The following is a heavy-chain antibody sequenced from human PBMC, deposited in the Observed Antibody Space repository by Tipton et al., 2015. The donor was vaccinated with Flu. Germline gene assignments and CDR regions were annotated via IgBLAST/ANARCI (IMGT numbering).Heavy chain of an antibody. CDR3: ARSSPYYYDSSGYATWFDP. V-gene: IGHV4-4*07. Sequence: TLSLTCTVSGGSISSYYWSWIRQPAGKGLEWIGRIYTSGSTNYNPSLKSRVTMSVDTTKNQFSLKLSSVTAADTAVYYCARSSPYYYDSSGYATWFDPWGQCTLLTVSA. D-gene: IGHD3-22*01. CDR1: GGSISSYY. J-gene: IGHJ5*02. CDR2: IYTSGST.